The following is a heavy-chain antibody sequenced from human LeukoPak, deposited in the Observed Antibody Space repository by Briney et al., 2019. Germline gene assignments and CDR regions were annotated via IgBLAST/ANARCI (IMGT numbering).Heavy chain of an antibody. V-gene: IGHV3-48*04. J-gene: IGHJ6*02. CDR3: ASQREKSYDSSGYRYYYYGMDV. D-gene: IGHD3-22*01. CDR1: GFTFSSYS. CDR2: ISSSSSTI. Sequence: GGSLRLSCVASGFTFSSYSMNWVRQAPGKGLEWVSYISSSSSTIYYADSVKGRFTISRDNAKNSLYLQMNSLRAEDTAVYYCASQREKSYDSSGYRYYYYGMDVWGQGTTVTVSS.